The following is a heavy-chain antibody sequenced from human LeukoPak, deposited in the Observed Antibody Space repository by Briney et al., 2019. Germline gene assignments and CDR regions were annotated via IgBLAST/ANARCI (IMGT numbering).Heavy chain of an antibody. V-gene: IGHV1-2*02. Sequence: ASVKVSCKASGYTFTGYYMHWVRQAPGQGLEWMGWINPNSGGTNYAQKFQGRVTMTRDTSISTAYMELSRLRSDDTAVYYCARVGVAAASETIDYWGQGTLVTVSS. CDR1: GYTFTGYY. CDR3: ARVGVAAASETIDY. J-gene: IGHJ4*02. D-gene: IGHD6-13*01. CDR2: INPNSGGT.